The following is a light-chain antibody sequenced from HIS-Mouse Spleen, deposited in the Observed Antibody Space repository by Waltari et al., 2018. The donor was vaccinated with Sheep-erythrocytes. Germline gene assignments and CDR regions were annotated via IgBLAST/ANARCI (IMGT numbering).Light chain of an antibody. CDR3: QQANSFPIT. Sequence: DIPMTQSPSSVSASVGDRVTITCRASQGISSWLALYQQKPGKAPKLLIYAASSLQSGVPSRFSGSGSGTDFTLTISSLQPEDCATYYCQQANSFPITFGQGTRLEIK. V-gene: IGKV1-12*01. CDR1: QGISSW. CDR2: AAS. J-gene: IGKJ5*01.